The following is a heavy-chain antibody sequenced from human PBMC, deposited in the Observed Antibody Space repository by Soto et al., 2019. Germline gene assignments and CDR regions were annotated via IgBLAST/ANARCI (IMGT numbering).Heavy chain of an antibody. D-gene: IGHD6-13*01. V-gene: IGHV4-31*03. CDR2: IYYSGST. J-gene: IGHJ4*02. CDR1: GGSISSGGYY. Sequence: SETLSLTCTVSGGSISSGGYYWSWIRQHPGKGLEWIGYIYYSGSTYYNPSLKSRVTISVDTSKNQFSLKLSSVTAADTAVYYCARGIAAAGSYFDYWGQGTLVTVSS. CDR3: ARGIAAAGSYFDY.